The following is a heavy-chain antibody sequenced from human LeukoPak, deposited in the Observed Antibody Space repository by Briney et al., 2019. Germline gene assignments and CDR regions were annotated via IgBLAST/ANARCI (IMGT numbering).Heavy chain of an antibody. J-gene: IGHJ4*02. Sequence: TSETLSLTCTVSGGSINSYYWSWLRQPAGKGLEWIGRIYTSGSTNYNPSLKSRVTMSVDTSKKQFSLKLSSVTAADTAVYYCARGRGGTLSFDYWGQGTLVTVSS. V-gene: IGHV4-4*07. CDR2: IYTSGST. D-gene: IGHD4-23*01. CDR3: ARGRGGTLSFDY. CDR1: GGSINSYY.